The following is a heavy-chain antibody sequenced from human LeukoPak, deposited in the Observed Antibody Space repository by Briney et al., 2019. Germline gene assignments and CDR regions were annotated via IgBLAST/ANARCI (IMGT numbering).Heavy chain of an antibody. D-gene: IGHD2-2*01. Sequence: PGGSLRLSCAASGFTFSSYAMHWVRQAPGKGLEWVAVISYDGSNKYYADSVKGRFTISRDNSKNTLYLQMNSLRAEDTAVYYCAKGGRVPAGHRFDYWGQGTLVTVSS. V-gene: IGHV3-30-3*01. CDR1: GFTFSSYA. J-gene: IGHJ4*02. CDR2: ISYDGSNK. CDR3: AKGGRVPAGHRFDY.